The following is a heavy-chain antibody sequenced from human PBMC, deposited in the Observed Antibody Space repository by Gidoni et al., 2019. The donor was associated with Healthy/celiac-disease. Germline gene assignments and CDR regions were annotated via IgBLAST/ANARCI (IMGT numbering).Heavy chain of an antibody. CDR1: GGTFSSYA. CDR3: ARDSEYYGSGDTTDY. J-gene: IGHJ4*02. CDR2: ISPIFGTA. D-gene: IGHD3-10*01. Sequence: QVQLVQSGAEVKKPGSSVKVPCNASGGTFSSYAISWVRQAPGQGLEWMGGISPIFGTANYAQKFQGRVTITADESTSTAYMELSSLRSEDTAVYYCARDSEYYGSGDTTDYWGQGTLVTVSS. V-gene: IGHV1-69*01.